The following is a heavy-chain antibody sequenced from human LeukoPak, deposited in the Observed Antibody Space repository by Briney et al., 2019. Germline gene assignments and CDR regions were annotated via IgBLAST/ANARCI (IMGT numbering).Heavy chain of an antibody. CDR1: GFTFSSFK. CDR2: IWYDGSNK. CDR3: AKIWGSSGWYEYSFDY. Sequence: GGSLRLSCAASGFTFSSFKMHWVRQAPGKGLEWVALIWYDGSNKYYADSVKGRFTISRDNSKNTLYLQMNSLRAEDTAVYYCAKIWGSSGWYEYSFDYWGQGTLVTVSS. V-gene: IGHV3-33*06. D-gene: IGHD6-19*01. J-gene: IGHJ4*02.